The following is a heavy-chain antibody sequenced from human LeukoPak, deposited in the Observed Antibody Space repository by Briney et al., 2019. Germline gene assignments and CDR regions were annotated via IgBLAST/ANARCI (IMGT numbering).Heavy chain of an antibody. Sequence: SVKVSCKASGGTFSSYAISWVRQAPGQGLEWMGGIIPIFGTANYAQKFQGRVTITTDESTSTAYMELSSLRSEDTAVYYCARVGYGSGYMDVWGKGTSVTVSS. CDR2: IIPIFGTA. J-gene: IGHJ6*03. CDR3: ARVGYGSGYMDV. V-gene: IGHV1-69*05. CDR1: GGTFSSYA. D-gene: IGHD3-10*01.